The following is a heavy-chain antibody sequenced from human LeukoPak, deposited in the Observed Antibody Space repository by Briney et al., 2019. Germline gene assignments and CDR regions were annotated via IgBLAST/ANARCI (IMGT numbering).Heavy chain of an antibody. CDR1: GFTFSSYA. D-gene: IGHD2-2*01. CDR2: ISDSGGST. J-gene: IGHJ6*02. Sequence: GGSLRLSCAASGFTFSSYAMTWVRQAPGKGLEWVSAISDSGGSTYYADSVKGRFTISRDNSKNTLYLQINSLRAEDTAVYYCAKTHQVGPYYGMDVWSQGTTVTVSS. CDR3: AKTHQVGPYYGMDV. V-gene: IGHV3-23*01.